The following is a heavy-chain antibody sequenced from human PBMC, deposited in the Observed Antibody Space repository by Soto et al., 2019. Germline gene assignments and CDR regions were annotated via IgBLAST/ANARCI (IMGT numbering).Heavy chain of an antibody. Sequence: GGSLRLSCAASGFTFTSYAVTWVRQAPGKGLEWVSGISDSGNTTYYADSVKGRFTISRDNSMNTLYLQMNSLRADDTAVYYCAKVSLGAATITDYYYYGLDVWGQGTTVTVSS. CDR1: GFTFTSYA. J-gene: IGHJ6*02. D-gene: IGHD1-26*01. CDR3: AKVSLGAATITDYYYYGLDV. V-gene: IGHV3-23*01. CDR2: ISDSGNTT.